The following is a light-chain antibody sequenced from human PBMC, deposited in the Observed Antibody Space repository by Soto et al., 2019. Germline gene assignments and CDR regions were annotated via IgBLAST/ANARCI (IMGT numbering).Light chain of an antibody. CDR2: GAL. V-gene: IGKV3-15*01. Sequence: EIVMTQSPATLAVSPGERATLACRASQSVGIHLAWYQQRPGQAHRLLIYGALYRATGIPARFSGSGSGTDFTLTISSLQSEDFAVYYCQQYDNWPPFTFGPGTKVDIK. J-gene: IGKJ3*01. CDR3: QQYDNWPPFT. CDR1: QSVGIH.